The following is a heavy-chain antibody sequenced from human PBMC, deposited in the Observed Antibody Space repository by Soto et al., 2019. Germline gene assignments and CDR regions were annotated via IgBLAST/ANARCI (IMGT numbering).Heavy chain of an antibody. D-gene: IGHD2-8*01. V-gene: IGHV3-23*01. CDR2: LYGNGGGI. J-gene: IGHJ4*02. CDR1: GFTFSTYA. CDR3: AKDRQPDGLWPFDH. Sequence: GGSLRLSCAASGFTFSTYAMSWVRQAPGKGLEWISGLYGNGGGITYADSVKGRFTISRDNSNNMLYLQMHSLRAEDTAVYYCAKDRQPDGLWPFDHWGQGTLVTVSS.